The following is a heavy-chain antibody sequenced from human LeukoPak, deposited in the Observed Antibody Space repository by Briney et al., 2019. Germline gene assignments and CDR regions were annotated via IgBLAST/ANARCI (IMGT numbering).Heavy chain of an antibody. V-gene: IGHV1-2*02. J-gene: IGHJ4*02. CDR3: ARGLQWLTLDY. Sequence: VASVKVSCKPSGYTFSGYFMHWVRQAPGQGLEWMGWINPNSGGTNYAQKFQGRVTMTRDTSISTAYMELSRLRSDDTAVYYCARGLQWLTLDYWGQGTLVTVSS. CDR2: INPNSGGT. CDR1: GYTFSGYF. D-gene: IGHD6-19*01.